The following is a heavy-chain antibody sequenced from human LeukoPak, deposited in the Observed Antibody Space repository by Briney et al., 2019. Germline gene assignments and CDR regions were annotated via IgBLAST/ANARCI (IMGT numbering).Heavy chain of an antibody. CDR3: AKASRGSSSSLDY. V-gene: IGHV3-23*01. CDR1: GFTFSTYA. J-gene: IGHJ4*02. CDR2: IVGSDGST. D-gene: IGHD6-13*01. Sequence: PGGSLRLSCVASGFTFSTYAMSWVRQAPGKGLEWVSGIVGSDGSTHYADSVKGRFTISRDNTKSTLYLQMNSLRAEDTAVYYCAKASRGSSSSLDYWGQGSLVTVSS.